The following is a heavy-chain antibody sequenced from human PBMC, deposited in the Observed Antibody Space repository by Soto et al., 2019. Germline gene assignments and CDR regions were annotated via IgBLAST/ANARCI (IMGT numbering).Heavy chain of an antibody. V-gene: IGHV3-30-3*01. CDR2: ISYDGSNK. CDR3: ARAYEGDYFDY. Sequence: QVQLVESGGGVVQPGRSLRLSCAASGFTFSSYAMNWVRQAPGKGLGWVAVISYDGSNKYYADSVKGRFTISRDNSKNPLYLQMNSLRAEDTAVYYCARAYEGDYFDYWGQGTLVTVSS. CDR1: GFTFSSYA. D-gene: IGHD3-16*01. J-gene: IGHJ4*02.